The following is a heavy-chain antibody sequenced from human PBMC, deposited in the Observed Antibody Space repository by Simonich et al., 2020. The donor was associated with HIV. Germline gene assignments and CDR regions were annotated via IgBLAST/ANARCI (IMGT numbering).Heavy chain of an antibody. CDR3: ARGLDYYFDY. Sequence: QVHLVQSGAEVKKPGASVKVSCKASGYSFTSHGISWVRQAPGQGLEWMGWRNPYNGNTNYAQKFQGRVTMTADTSTTTAYMELRSLRSDDTAVYYCARGLDYYFDYWGQGTLVTVSS. V-gene: IGHV1-18*01. J-gene: IGHJ4*02. CDR1: GYSFTSHG. CDR2: RNPYNGNT. D-gene: IGHD5-12*01.